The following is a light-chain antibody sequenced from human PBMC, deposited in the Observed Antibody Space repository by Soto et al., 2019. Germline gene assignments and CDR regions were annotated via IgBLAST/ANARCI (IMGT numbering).Light chain of an antibody. V-gene: IGLV2-8*01. CDR2: EVT. J-gene: IGLJ3*02. CDR3: SSYAGSNNGV. Sequence: QSVLTQPPSASGSPGQSVTISCTGTSSDVGGNDYVSWYQQHPGKAPKLIIYEVTQRPSGVPDRFSGSKSGNTASLTVSGLQADDEADYYCSSYAGSNNGVFGGGTKLTVL. CDR1: SSDVGGNDY.